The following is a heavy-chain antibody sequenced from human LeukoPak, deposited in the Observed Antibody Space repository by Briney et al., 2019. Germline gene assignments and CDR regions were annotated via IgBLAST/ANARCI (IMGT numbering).Heavy chain of an antibody. V-gene: IGHV1-69*13. CDR2: IIPIFGTA. D-gene: IGHD6-13*01. Sequence: SVKVSCKASGGTFSSYAISWVRQAPGQGLEWMGGIIPIFGTANYAQKFQGRVTITADESTSTAYMELSSLRSEDTAVYYCSRDGPMAAAGTGYWGQGTLVTVTS. J-gene: IGHJ4*02. CDR3: SRDGPMAAAGTGY. CDR1: GGTFSSYA.